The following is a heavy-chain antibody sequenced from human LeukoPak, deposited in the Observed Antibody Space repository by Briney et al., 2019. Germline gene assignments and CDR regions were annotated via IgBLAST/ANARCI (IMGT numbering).Heavy chain of an antibody. CDR3: AKGRYNWNYVTSYYFDY. Sequence: GGSLRLSCAASGFTFSSYGMHWVRQAPGKGLEWVAVISYDGGNKYYADSVKGRFTISRDNSKNTLYLQMNSLRAEDTAVYYCAKGRYNWNYVTSYYFDYWGQGTLVTVSS. J-gene: IGHJ4*02. CDR1: GFTFSSYG. V-gene: IGHV3-30*18. CDR2: ISYDGGNK. D-gene: IGHD1-7*01.